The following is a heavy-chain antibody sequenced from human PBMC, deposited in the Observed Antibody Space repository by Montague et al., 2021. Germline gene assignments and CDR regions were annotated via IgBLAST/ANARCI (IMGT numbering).Heavy chain of an antibody. V-gene: IGHV3-23*01. CDR2: ISGGGNT. CDR3: AKGPYDDGSYLLHFES. D-gene: IGHD1-26*01. J-gene: IGHJ4*02. CDR1: GFSFNYYA. Sequence: SLRLSCAASGFSFNYYAMAWVRQAPGKGLEWVSAISGGGNTYYADSVKGRFTISRDSSESTVFLQMNSLRVEDSAVYYCAKGPYDDGSYLLHFESWGQGTLVTVSS.